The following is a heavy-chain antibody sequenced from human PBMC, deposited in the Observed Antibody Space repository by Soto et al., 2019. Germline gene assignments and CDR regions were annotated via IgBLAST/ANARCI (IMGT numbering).Heavy chain of an antibody. CDR2: IYYSGST. Sequence: QVQLQESGPGLVKPSETLSLTCTVSGGSISSYYWSWIRQPPGKGLEWIGYIYYSGSTNYNPSLKSRVTISVDTSKNQFSLELSSVTAADTAVYYCARSPAYYYDSSGYYFDYWGQGTLVTVSS. CDR3: ARSPAYYYDSSGYYFDY. V-gene: IGHV4-59*01. D-gene: IGHD3-22*01. CDR1: GGSISSYY. J-gene: IGHJ4*02.